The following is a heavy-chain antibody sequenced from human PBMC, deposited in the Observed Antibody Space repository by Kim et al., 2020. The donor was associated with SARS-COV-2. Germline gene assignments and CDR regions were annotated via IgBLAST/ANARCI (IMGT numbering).Heavy chain of an antibody. J-gene: IGHJ5*02. CDR1: GFTFGDYA. D-gene: IGHD2-15*01. V-gene: IGHV3-9*01. CDR3: AKAQYEVVAATGWFDP. CDR2: ISWNSGSI. Sequence: GGSLRLSCAASGFTFGDYAMHWVRQAPGKGLEWVSGISWNSGSIGYADSVKGRFTISRDNAKNSLYLQMNSLRAEDTALYYCAKAQYEVVAATGWFDPWGQGTLVTVSS.